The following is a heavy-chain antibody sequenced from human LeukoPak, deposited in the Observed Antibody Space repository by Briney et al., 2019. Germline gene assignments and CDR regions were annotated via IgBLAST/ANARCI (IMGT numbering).Heavy chain of an antibody. D-gene: IGHD2-2*01. V-gene: IGHV5-51*01. CDR1: GYSFTSYW. CDR2: IYPGDSDT. J-gene: IGHJ4*02. Sequence: GESLKISCKGSGYSFTSYWIGWVRQMPGKGLEWVGIIYPGDSDTRYSPSFQGQVTISADKSISTAYLQWSSLKASDTAMYYCARHEPGYCSSTSCYEPIDYWGQGTLVTVSS. CDR3: ARHEPGYCSSTSCYEPIDY.